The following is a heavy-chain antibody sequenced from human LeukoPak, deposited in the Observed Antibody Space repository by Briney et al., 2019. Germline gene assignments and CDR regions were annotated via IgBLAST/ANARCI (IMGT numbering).Heavy chain of an antibody. CDR2: VYSGGST. CDR3: ARAPIGELDY. D-gene: IGHD3-10*01. Sequence: GGSLRLSCAASGFTVSSNYMSWVRQAPGKGLEWVSVVYSGGSTYYADSVKGRFTVSRDNSKNTLYLQMNSLRVEDTAVYYCARAPIGELDYWGQGTLVTVSS. J-gene: IGHJ4*02. V-gene: IGHV3-53*01. CDR1: GFTVSSNY.